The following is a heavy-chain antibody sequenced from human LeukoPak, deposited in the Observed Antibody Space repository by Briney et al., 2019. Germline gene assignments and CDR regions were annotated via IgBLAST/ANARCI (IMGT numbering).Heavy chain of an antibody. Sequence: PSETLSLTCTVSGGSISRSRYYWGWIRQPPGKGLEWIGSIYYTGSTYYNPSLKSRVTISVDTSKNQFSLKLSSVTAADTAVYYCAVLSPVATDYWGQGTLVTVSS. V-gene: IGHV4-39*07. CDR3: AVLSPVATDY. D-gene: IGHD2-15*01. CDR2: IYYTGST. CDR1: GGSISRSRYY. J-gene: IGHJ4*02.